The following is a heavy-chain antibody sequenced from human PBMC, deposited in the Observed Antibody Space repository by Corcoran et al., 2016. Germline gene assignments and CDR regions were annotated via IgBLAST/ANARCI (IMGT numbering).Heavy chain of an antibody. CDR1: GDSVSSTSDA. J-gene: IGHJ4*02. Sequence: QVKQKQSGPGLVKPSQTLSLTCAISGDSVSSTSDAWNWIRQSPSGGFEWLGRTYYRSRWYSYYALSVRSRITINADTSKNQFSLQLNSVTPDDTAVYYCARGPSPLRFWGQGILVTVSS. V-gene: IGHV6-1*01. D-gene: IGHD3-16*01. CDR2: TYYRSRWYS. CDR3: ARGPSPLRF.